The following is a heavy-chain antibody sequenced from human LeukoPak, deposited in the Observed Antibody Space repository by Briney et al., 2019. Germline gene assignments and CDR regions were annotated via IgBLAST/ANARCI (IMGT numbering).Heavy chain of an antibody. V-gene: IGHV4-34*01. CDR1: GVSFSGYY. D-gene: IGHD3-10*01. J-gene: IGHJ4*02. Sequence: PSETLSLTCAVYGVSFSGYYWSWIRQPPGKGLEWIGEINHSGSTNYNPSLKSRVTISVDTSKNQFSLKLSSVTAADTAVYYCARAMYYGSGSYYRAKYYFDYWGQGTLVTVSS. CDR3: ARAMYYGSGSYYRAKYYFDY. CDR2: INHSGST.